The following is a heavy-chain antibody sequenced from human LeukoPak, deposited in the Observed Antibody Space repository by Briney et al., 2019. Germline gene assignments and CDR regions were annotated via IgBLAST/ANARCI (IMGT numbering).Heavy chain of an antibody. J-gene: IGHJ4*02. V-gene: IGHV3-21*01. CDR2: ISYSGPHM. Sequence: GGSLRLSCAASGFAFSRYSMNWVRQAPGKGLEWVSSISYSGPHMFYADSVRGRFTVSRDNAENSLFLQMNSLRAEDTAVYFCASNDYRDEGIDSWGQGTLVTVSS. CDR1: GFAFSRYS. CDR3: ASNDYRDEGIDS. D-gene: IGHD4-17*01.